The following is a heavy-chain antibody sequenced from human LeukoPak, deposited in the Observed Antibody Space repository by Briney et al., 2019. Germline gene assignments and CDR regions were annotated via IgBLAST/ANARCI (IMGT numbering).Heavy chain of an antibody. D-gene: IGHD6-13*01. CDR3: ASPLINIAAAGDAFDI. CDR1: GFTFSDYY. Sequence: GGSLRLSCAASGFTFSDYYMSWIRQAPGKGLEWVSYISNSGNTIYRADSVKGRFTISRDNAKNSLYLQMNSLRAEDTAVYYCASPLINIAAAGDAFDIWGQGTMVTVSS. V-gene: IGHV3-11*01. J-gene: IGHJ3*02. CDR2: ISNSGNTI.